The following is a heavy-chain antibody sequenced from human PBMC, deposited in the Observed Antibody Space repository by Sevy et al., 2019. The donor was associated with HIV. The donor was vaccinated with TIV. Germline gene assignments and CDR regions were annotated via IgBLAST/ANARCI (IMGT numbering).Heavy chain of an antibody. CDR3: ARGPSGAAAGRFDS. CDR2: INQGGNQK. J-gene: IGHJ4*02. Sequence: GGSLRLSCAASGFTFSSYWINWVRQAPGEGLEWVANINQGGNQKHYMDSVKGRFTISRDNAENAVYLQMHSLRVEDTAVYYCARGPSGAAAGRFDSWGQGTLVTVSS. V-gene: IGHV3-7*01. CDR1: GFTFSSYW. D-gene: IGHD6-13*01.